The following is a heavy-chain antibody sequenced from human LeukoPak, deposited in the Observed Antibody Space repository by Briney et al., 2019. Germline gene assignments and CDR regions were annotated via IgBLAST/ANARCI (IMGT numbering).Heavy chain of an antibody. D-gene: IGHD6-19*01. J-gene: IGHJ3*02. V-gene: IGHV4-59*01. CDR3: ASSGWAVAGTETFDI. Sequence: PSETLSLTCTVSGGPISSYYWSWVRQPPGKGLEWLGYIYYSGSTNYNPSLKSRVTISVDTSKNQFSLKLSSVTAADTAVYYCASSGWAVAGTETFDIWGQGTMVTVSS. CDR2: IYYSGST. CDR1: GGPISSYY.